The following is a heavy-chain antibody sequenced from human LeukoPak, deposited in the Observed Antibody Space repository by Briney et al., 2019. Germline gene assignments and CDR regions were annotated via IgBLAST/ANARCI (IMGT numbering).Heavy chain of an antibody. V-gene: IGHV4-38-2*01. J-gene: IGHJ5*02. CDR3: ARLVPAAIA. CDR2: IYYSGST. CDR1: GYSISSGYY. D-gene: IGHD2-2*01. Sequence: PSETLSLTCAVSGYSISSGYYWGWIRQPPGKGLEWIGSIYYSGSTYYNPSLKSRVTISVDTSKNQFSLKLSSVTAADTAVYYCARLVPAAIAWGQGTLVTVSS.